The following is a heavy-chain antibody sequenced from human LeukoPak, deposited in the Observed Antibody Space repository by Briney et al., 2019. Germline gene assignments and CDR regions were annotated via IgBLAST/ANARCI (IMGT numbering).Heavy chain of an antibody. CDR2: ISGSGGST. CDR3: AKNEQFQYYYFDY. D-gene: IGHD6-19*01. Sequence: AGGSLRFSCAASGFTFSSYAMSWVRQAPGEGLEWVSAISGSGGSTYYADSVKGRFTISRDNSKNTVFLQMNGLRADDTAVYYCAKNEQFQYYYFDYWGQGTLVTVSS. V-gene: IGHV3-23*01. CDR1: GFTFSSYA. J-gene: IGHJ4*02.